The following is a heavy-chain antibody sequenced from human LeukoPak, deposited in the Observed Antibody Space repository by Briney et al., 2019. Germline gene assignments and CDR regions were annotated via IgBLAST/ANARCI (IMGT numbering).Heavy chain of an antibody. V-gene: IGHV3-49*03. J-gene: IGHJ4*02. CDR1: GFTFSDYA. CDR2: IRGTPYGGTT. Sequence: GGSLRLSCTASGFTFSDYAMSWFRQAPGKGLEWVALIRGTPYGGTTEYAASVKGRFTISRDDSKSIAYLQMNSLKTEDTAVYYCTRAGKPPYFDYWGQGTLVIVSS. CDR3: TRAGKPPYFDY.